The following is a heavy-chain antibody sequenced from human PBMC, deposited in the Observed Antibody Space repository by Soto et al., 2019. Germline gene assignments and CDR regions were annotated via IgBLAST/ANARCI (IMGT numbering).Heavy chain of an antibody. CDR1: GGSISSYY. CDR2: IYTSGST. V-gene: IGHV4-4*07. Sequence: SDTLSLSCTVSGGSISSYYWSWIRQHAGKGLEWIGRIYTSGSTNYNPSLKSRVTMSVDTSKNQFSLKLSSVTAADTAVYYCPRGYDFWSGEDYYYGMDVWGQGTTVTVSS. J-gene: IGHJ6*02. D-gene: IGHD3-3*01. CDR3: PRGYDFWSGEDYYYGMDV.